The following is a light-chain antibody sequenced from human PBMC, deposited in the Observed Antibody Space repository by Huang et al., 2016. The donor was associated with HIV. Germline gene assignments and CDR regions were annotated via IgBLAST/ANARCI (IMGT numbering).Light chain of an antibody. Sequence: DIVMTQSPDSLAVSLGEAATLTCRSSQSVLSSATNKNYLAWFQQQSGQSPKLLVFWASTREAGVPDRFSGSGSGTHFTLTINNVKTEDVAIYYCQQYYTSPQTFGPGTRVEI. CDR3: QQYYTSPQT. V-gene: IGKV4-1*01. CDR2: WAS. J-gene: IGKJ1*01. CDR1: QSVLSSATNKNY.